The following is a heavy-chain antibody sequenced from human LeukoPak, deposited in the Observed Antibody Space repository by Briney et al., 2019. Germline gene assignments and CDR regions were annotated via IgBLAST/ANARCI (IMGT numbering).Heavy chain of an antibody. CDR2: INWNGGST. CDR1: GFTFDNYG. D-gene: IGHD2-2*02. J-gene: IGHJ5*02. V-gene: IGHV3-20*01. CDR3: ARDGGYCSSTSCYKWFDP. Sequence: PGGSLRLSCAASGFTFDNYGMSWVRQAPAKGLEWVSGINWNGGSTGYADSVKGRFTISRDNPKNSMYLQMNSLRAEDTAFYHCARDGGYCSSTSCYKWFDPWGQGTLVTVSS.